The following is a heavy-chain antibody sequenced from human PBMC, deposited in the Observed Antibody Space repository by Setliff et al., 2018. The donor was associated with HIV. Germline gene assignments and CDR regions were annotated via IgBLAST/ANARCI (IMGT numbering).Heavy chain of an antibody. V-gene: IGHV3-15*01. Sequence: PGGSLRLSCAASGLTFTHAWMNWVRRAPGKGLEWVGRVKSESDGGAIDYAAPVRGRFTISRDVSKQTLYLQMNGLRLEDTATYYCATVTRNTGYAGTFYFYMDVWGKGTTVTVSS. J-gene: IGHJ6*03. CDR2: VKSESDGGAI. CDR1: GLTFTHAW. D-gene: IGHD5-12*01. CDR3: ATVTRNTGYAGTFYFYMDV.